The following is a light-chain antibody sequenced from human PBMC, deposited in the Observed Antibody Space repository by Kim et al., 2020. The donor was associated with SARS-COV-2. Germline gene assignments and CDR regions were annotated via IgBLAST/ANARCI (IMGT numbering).Light chain of an antibody. CDR3: QQYNDFPYT. CDR2: KAS. V-gene: IGKV1-5*03. J-gene: IGKJ2*01. Sequence: SASVGDRVTITCRASQSISSWLAWYQQKPGKAPKLLIHKASTLESGVPSRFSGSGSGTEFTLTISSLQPDDFATYYCQQYNDFPYTFGQGTKLEI. CDR1: QSISSW.